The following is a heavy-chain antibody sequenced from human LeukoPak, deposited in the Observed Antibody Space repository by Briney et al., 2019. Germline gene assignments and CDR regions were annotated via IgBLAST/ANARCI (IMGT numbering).Heavy chain of an antibody. D-gene: IGHD6-19*01. V-gene: IGHV4-34*01. CDR2: INHSGST. Sequence: SETLSLTCAVYGGSFSGYYWSWIRQPPGKGLEWIGEINHSGSTNYNPSLKSRVTISVDTSKNQFSLKLSSVTAADTAVYYCADRFGVAGTDPSGYWGQGTLVTVSS. J-gene: IGHJ4*02. CDR1: GGSFSGYY. CDR3: ADRFGVAGTDPSGY.